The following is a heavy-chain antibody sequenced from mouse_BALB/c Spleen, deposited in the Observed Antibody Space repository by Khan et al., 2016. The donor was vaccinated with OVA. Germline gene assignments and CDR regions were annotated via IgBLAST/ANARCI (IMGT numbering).Heavy chain of an antibody. CDR1: GYTFTDYY. D-gene: IGHD1-2*01. J-gene: IGHJ3*01. CDR2: ISPGSGDT. Sequence: QVQLKQSGAELARPGASVKLSCKASGYTFTDYYINWVKQRTGQGLEWIGEISPGSGDTYYNEKFKGKATLTAAKSSTTAYMQLSSLTSEASAVYFVARRNYFGYTVAYWGQGTLVTVSA. V-gene: IGHV1-77*01. CDR3: ARRNYFGYTVAY.